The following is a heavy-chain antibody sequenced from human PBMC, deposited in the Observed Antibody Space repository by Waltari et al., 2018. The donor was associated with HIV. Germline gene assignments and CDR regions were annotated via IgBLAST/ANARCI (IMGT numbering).Heavy chain of an antibody. CDR3: ARLYGDYGKRYYYGLDV. CDR1: GVSITSGYYY. V-gene: IGHV4-30-4*08. D-gene: IGHD4-17*01. Sequence: QVQLQESGPGLVKPSQTLSLTCTVSGVSITSGYYYWNWIRQSPGKGLEWFGNIYYSGSAYYSPSLKSRVSISVDTSKNQFFLRLHSVTAADTAVYFCARLYGDYGKRYYYGLDVWGQGTTVTVSS. CDR2: IYYSGSA. J-gene: IGHJ6*02.